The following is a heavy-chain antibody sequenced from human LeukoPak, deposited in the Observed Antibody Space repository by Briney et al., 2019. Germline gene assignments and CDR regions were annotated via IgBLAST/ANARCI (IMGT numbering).Heavy chain of an antibody. V-gene: IGHV4-59*08. CDR1: GGSISSYY. CDR3: ARSRYCSGGSCYSGQGAPRDFDY. J-gene: IGHJ4*02. CDR2: IYYSGST. Sequence: SETLSLTCTVSGGSISSYYWSWIRQPPGKGLEWIGYIYYSGSTNYNPSLKSRVTISVDTSKNQFSLKLSSVTAADTAVYYCARSRYCSGGSCYSGQGAPRDFDYWGQGTLVTVSS. D-gene: IGHD2-15*01.